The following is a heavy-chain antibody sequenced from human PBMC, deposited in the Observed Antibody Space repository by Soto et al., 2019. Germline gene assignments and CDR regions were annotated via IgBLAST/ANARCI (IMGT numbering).Heavy chain of an antibody. CDR2: IDPSGGGT. V-gene: IGHV1-46*01. CDR3: ARDRVGCSGGNCWRSVEDT. CDR1: GYTFTSYY. Sequence: ASVKVSCKASGYTFTSYYMHWVRQAPGQGLEWMGIIDPSGGGTSYAQKFQGRLTMTRDTSTSTVYMELSSLRSEDTAVYYCARDRVGCSGGNCWRSVEDTWGQGTLVTVSS. D-gene: IGHD2-15*01. J-gene: IGHJ5*02.